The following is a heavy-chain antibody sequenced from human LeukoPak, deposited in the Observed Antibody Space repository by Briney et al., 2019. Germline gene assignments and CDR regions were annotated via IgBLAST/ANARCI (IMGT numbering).Heavy chain of an antibody. J-gene: IGHJ6*02. Sequence: GRSLRLSCAASGFTFSSYGMPWVRQAPGKGLEWVAVIWYDGSNKYYADSVKGRFTISRDNSKNTLYLQMNSLRAEDTAVYYCARDLAVAGGAYYYYGMDVWGQGTTVTVSS. CDR3: ARDLAVAGGAYYYYGMDV. V-gene: IGHV3-33*01. CDR2: IWYDGSNK. CDR1: GFTFSSYG. D-gene: IGHD6-19*01.